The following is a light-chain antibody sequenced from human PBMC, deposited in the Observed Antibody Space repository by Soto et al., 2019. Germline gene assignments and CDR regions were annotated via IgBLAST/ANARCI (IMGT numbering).Light chain of an antibody. CDR1: QSISSW. CDR2: KAA. CDR3: QQYKSYPWT. V-gene: IGKV1-5*03. J-gene: IGKJ1*01. Sequence: DIQMTQSPSTLSASVGDRVTITCRASQSISSWVAWYQQKPGKAPKRLIYKAASLETGVPSRFSGSGSGTEFTLTSSSLQPDDFATYGCQQYKSYPWTFGQGTKVEIK.